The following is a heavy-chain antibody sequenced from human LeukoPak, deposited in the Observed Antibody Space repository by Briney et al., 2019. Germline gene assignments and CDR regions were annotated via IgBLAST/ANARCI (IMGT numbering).Heavy chain of an antibody. CDR3: ARASTTVPNLLDH. D-gene: IGHD4-17*01. CDR1: GFTFSTYW. Sequence: GGSLRLSCAASGFTFSTYWMHWVRQAPGKGLVWVARIKGDGSSTIYADSVKGRFTISRDNSKNTLYLQTSSLRAEDTAVYYCARASTTVPNLLDHWGRGTLVTVAS. J-gene: IGHJ4*02. V-gene: IGHV3-74*01. CDR2: IKGDGSST.